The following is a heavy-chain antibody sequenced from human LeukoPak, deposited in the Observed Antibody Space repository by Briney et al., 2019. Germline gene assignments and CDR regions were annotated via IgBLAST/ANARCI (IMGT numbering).Heavy chain of an antibody. J-gene: IGHJ6*03. CDR2: MSYSGST. CDR3: ARAKVSQTGVYYHYMDV. V-gene: IGHV4-39*07. D-gene: IGHD2-8*01. Sequence: PSETLSLTCTVSGGSISSSSYYWGWIRRPPGKGLEWIGSMSYSGSTHYNPSLKSRVTIPVDTSKNQFSLKVSSVTAADTAVYYCARAKVSQTGVYYHYMDVWGKGTTVTVSS. CDR1: GGSISSSSYY.